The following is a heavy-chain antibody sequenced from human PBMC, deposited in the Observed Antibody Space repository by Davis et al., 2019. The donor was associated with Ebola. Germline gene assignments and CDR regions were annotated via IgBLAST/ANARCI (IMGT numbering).Heavy chain of an antibody. CDR1: GYSFTSYW. CDR2: IYPGDSDT. CDR3: ARHSEAVAGTGGYYYGMDV. D-gene: IGHD6-19*01. J-gene: IGHJ6*02. Sequence: PGGSLRLSCKGSGYSFTSYWIGWVRQMPGKGLEWMGIIYPGDSDTRYSPSFQGQVTISADKSISTAYLQWSSLKASDTAMYYCARHSEAVAGTGGYYYGMDVWGQGTTVTVSS. V-gene: IGHV5-51*01.